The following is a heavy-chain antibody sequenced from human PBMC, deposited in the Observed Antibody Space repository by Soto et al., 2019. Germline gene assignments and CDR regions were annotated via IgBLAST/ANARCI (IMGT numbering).Heavy chain of an antibody. CDR2: ISSSGSTI. Sequence: GGSLRLSCAASGFTFSSYEMNWVRQAPGKGLEWVSYISSSGSTIYYADPVKGRFTISRDNATNSLYLQMNSLRAEDTAVYYCARELLGNRKYYYDSSGYDGMDVWGQGTTVTVSS. V-gene: IGHV3-48*03. CDR3: ARELLGNRKYYYDSSGYDGMDV. J-gene: IGHJ6*02. D-gene: IGHD3-22*01. CDR1: GFTFSSYE.